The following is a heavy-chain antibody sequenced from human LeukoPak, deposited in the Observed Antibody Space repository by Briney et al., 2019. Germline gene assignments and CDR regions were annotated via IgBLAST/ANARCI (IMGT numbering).Heavy chain of an antibody. J-gene: IGHJ5*02. CDR1: GYTFTGYY. Sequence: ASVKVSCKASGYTFTGYYMHWVRQHPGQELEGMGRINPNSGGENYERKFQGRVTMTRDTSISTAYMELSRLRSDDTAVYYCARGRGCSGGSCYCRENWFDPWGQGTLVTVSS. V-gene: IGHV1-2*06. CDR2: INPNSGGE. D-gene: IGHD2-15*01. CDR3: ARGRGCSGGSCYCRENWFDP.